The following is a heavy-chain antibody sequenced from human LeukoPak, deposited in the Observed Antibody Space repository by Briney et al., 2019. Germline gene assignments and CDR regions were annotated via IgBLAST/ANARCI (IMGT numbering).Heavy chain of an antibody. CDR2: ISYDGGNK. Sequence: PGGSLRLSCAASGFTFSSYGMHWVRQAPGKGLEWVAVISYDGGNKYYADSVKGRFTISRDNSKNTLYLQMNSLRAEDTAVYYCAKDQRDYYDSSGPSGAFDIWGQGTMVTVSS. J-gene: IGHJ3*02. D-gene: IGHD3-22*01. CDR3: AKDQRDYYDSSGPSGAFDI. CDR1: GFTFSSYG. V-gene: IGHV3-30*18.